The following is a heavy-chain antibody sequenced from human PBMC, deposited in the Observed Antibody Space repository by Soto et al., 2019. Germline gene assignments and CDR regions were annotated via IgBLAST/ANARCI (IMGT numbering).Heavy chain of an antibody. CDR2: ISVSGTYT. CDR3: AKTAGITMVRGVLDS. V-gene: IGHV3-23*01. CDR1: GFTFVSYA. D-gene: IGHD3-10*01. Sequence: EVLLLESGGGLVQPGGSLKLSCAASGFTFVSYAMTWVRQAPGKGLEWVSTISVSGTYTYYADSVEGRFTISRDNSKNTPYLQMNGLRAEDTAVYYCAKTAGITMVRGVLDSWGQGTLVTVSS. J-gene: IGHJ4*02.